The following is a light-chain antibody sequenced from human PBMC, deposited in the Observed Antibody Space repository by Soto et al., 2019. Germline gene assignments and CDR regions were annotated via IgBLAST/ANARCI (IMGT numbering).Light chain of an antibody. Sequence: QSSLTQPSYLSGSPVQSITISFTVSISDVGAYDYVSWFQQHPGKAPKLMISEVNNRPSGVSNRFSGSKSGNTASLTISGLQAEDEAIYFCSSSTNTNTLVIFGGGTKVTV. CDR2: EVN. CDR3: SSSTNTNTLVI. V-gene: IGLV2-14*01. J-gene: IGLJ2*01. CDR1: ISDVGAYDY.